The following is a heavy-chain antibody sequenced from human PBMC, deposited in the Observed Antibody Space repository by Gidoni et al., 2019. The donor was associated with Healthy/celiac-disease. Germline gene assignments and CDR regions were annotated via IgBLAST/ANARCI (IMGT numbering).Heavy chain of an antibody. V-gene: IGHV4-61*02. CDR3: ARGTHGDYDY. CDR2: IYTSGST. J-gene: IGHJ4*02. Sequence: AGKGLEWIGRIYTSGSTNYNPSLKSRVTISVDTSKNQFSLKLSSVTAADTAVYYCARGTHGDYDYWGQGTLVTVSS. D-gene: IGHD4-17*01.